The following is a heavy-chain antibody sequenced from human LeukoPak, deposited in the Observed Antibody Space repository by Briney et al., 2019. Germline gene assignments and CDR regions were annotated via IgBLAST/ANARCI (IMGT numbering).Heavy chain of an antibody. CDR1: GGTFSSYA. V-gene: IGHV1-69*04. Sequence: GASVKVSCKASGGTFSSYAISWVRQAPGQGLEWMGRIIPILGIANYAQKFQGRVTITADKSTSTAYMELSSLRSDDTAVYYCARVDVTGTTLGDYWGQGTLVTVSS. CDR3: ARVDVTGTTLGDY. CDR2: IIPILGIA. J-gene: IGHJ4*02. D-gene: IGHD1-20*01.